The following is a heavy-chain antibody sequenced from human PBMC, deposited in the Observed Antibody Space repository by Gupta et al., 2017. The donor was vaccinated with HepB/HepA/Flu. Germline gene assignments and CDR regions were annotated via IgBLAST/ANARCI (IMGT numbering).Heavy chain of an antibody. CDR2: TKNKANRYTT. D-gene: IGHD1-26*01. CDR1: GFTISDHY. J-gene: IGHJ4*02. V-gene: IGHV3-72*01. CDR3: TRWRAGAQDY. Sequence: EVQVVESGGNLAQPGGSLRLSCAAYGFTISDHYMVWVRQAPGKGLEWVGRTKNKANRYTTEYAASVKGRCTISRDDSKNSLYLQMNSLKTEDTAVYFCTRWRAGAQDYWGQGTLVTVSS.